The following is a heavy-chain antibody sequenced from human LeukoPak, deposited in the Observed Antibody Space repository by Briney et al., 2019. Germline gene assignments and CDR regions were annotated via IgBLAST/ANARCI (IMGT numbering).Heavy chain of an antibody. Sequence: SETLSLTCTVSGGSVSSGSYYWGWIRQPPGKGLEWIGYIYYSGSTNYNPSLKSRVTISVDTSKNQFSLKLSSVTAADTAVYYCAREDGSGWYGPHWYFDLWGRGTLVTVSS. J-gene: IGHJ2*01. D-gene: IGHD6-19*01. V-gene: IGHV4-61*01. CDR2: IYYSGST. CDR3: AREDGSGWYGPHWYFDL. CDR1: GGSVSSGSYY.